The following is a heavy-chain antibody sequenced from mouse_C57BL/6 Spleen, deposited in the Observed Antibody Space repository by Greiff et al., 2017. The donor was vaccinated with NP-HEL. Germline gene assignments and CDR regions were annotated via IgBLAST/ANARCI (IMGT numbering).Heavy chain of an antibody. CDR2: IYPGSGST. V-gene: IGHV1-55*01. Sequence: QVQLQQPGAELVKPGASVKMSCKASGYTFTSYWITWVKQRPGQGLEWIGDIYPGSGSTNYNEKFKSKATLTVDTSSSTAYMQLSSLTSEDSAVYYCARTTTVERAMDYWGQGTSVTVSS. J-gene: IGHJ4*01. CDR1: GYTFTSYW. D-gene: IGHD1-1*01. CDR3: ARTTTVERAMDY.